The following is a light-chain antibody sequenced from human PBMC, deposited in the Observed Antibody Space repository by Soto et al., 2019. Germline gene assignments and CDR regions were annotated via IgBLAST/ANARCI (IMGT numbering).Light chain of an antibody. Sequence: IQVTQSPSFLSPSIVESVTITCRASQSISSWLAWYQQKPGKAPKLLIYDASSLESGVPSRFSGSGSGTEFTLTISSLQPDDFATYYCQQYNSYWTFGQGTKVDIK. J-gene: IGKJ1*01. V-gene: IGKV1-5*01. CDR1: QSISSW. CDR3: QQYNSYWT. CDR2: DAS.